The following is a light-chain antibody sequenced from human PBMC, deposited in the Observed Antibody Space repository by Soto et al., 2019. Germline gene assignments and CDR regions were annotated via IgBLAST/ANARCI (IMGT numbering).Light chain of an antibody. J-gene: IGLJ1*01. CDR2: DVV. Sequence: QSALTQPASVSASPGQSITISCTGTSSDVGAYNYVSWYQQYPGKAPKLIIYDVVKRPSGISNRFSGSKSGNTASLTISGLQAEDGVVYYCPSYGPVSPFYVLETGTRAPV. V-gene: IGLV2-14*01. CDR3: PSYGPVSPFYV. CDR1: SSDVGAYNY.